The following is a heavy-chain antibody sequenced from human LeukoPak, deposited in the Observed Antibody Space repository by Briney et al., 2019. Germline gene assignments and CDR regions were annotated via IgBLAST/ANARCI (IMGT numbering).Heavy chain of an antibody. J-gene: IGHJ6*02. V-gene: IGHV1-46*01. D-gene: IGHD5-24*01. CDR3: ASVYKHGMDV. CDR2: LNPSGGSS. CDR1: GYSFTNYY. Sequence: ASVKVSCKASGYSFTNYYIHWVRQAPGQGLEWMAILNPSGGSSNYAQKFQGRATLTRATSTGTVYMELSSLRSEDTAVYYCASVYKHGMDVWGQGTTVIVSS.